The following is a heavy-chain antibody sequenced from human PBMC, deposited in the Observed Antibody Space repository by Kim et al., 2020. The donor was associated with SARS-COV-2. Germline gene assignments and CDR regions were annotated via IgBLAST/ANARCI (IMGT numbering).Heavy chain of an antibody. CDR2: IYYSGST. CDR3: ARHKGNTIFGVVIIDAFDI. Sequence: SETLSLTCTVSGGSISSSSYYWGWIRQPPGKGLEWIGSIYYSGSTYYNPSLKSRVTISVDTSKNQFSLKLSSVTAADTAVYYCARHKGNTIFGVVIIDAFDIWGLGTMVTVSS. J-gene: IGHJ3*02. V-gene: IGHV4-39*01. CDR1: GGSISSSSYY. D-gene: IGHD3-3*01.